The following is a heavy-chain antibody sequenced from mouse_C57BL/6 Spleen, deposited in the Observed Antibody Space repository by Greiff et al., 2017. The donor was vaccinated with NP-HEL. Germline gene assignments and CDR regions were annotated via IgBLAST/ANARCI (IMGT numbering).Heavy chain of an antibody. J-gene: IGHJ4*01. CDR3: ARLYSNSNYYAMDY. CDR2: IDPSDSYT. D-gene: IGHD2-5*01. CDR1: GYTFTSYW. Sequence: QVQLKESGAELVKPGASVKLSCKASGYTFTSYWMQWVKQRPGQGLEWIGEIDPSDSYTNYNQKFKGKATLTVDTSSSTAYMQLSSLTSEDSAVYYCARLYSNSNYYAMDYWGQGTSVTVSS. V-gene: IGHV1-50*01.